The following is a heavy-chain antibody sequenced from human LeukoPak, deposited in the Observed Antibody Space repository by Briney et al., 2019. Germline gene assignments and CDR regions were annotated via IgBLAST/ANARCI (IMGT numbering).Heavy chain of an antibody. J-gene: IGHJ4*02. CDR1: GFTFSSYA. CDR2: ISGSGGST. Sequence: GGSLRLSCAASGFTFSSYAMSWVRQAPGKGLEWVSAISGSGGSTYYADSVKGRFTISRDNSKNTLYLQMNSLRAVDTAVYYCAKDMGVDTAMVTSLYFDYWGQGTLVTVSS. D-gene: IGHD5-18*01. CDR3: AKDMGVDTAMVTSLYFDY. V-gene: IGHV3-23*01.